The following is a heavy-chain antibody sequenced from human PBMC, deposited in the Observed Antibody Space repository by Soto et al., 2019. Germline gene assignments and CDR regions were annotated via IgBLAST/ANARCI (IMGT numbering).Heavy chain of an antibody. V-gene: IGHV1-8*01. CDR1: GYTFTSYD. D-gene: IGHD3-3*02. CDR2: MNPNSGNT. J-gene: IGHJ4*02. Sequence: ASVKVSCKASGYTFTSYDINWVRQATGQGLEWMGWMNPNSGNTGYAQKFQGRVTMTRNTSISTAYMELSSLRSEDTAVYYCARVSGRRHVKGRYYFDDWGQGTLVTVSS. CDR3: ARVSGRRHVKGRYYFDD.